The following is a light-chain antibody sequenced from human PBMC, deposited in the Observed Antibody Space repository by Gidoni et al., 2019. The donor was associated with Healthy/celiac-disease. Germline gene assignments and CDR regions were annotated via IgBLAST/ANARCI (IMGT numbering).Light chain of an antibody. Sequence: QSVLTQPPSVSKAPSQRVTISCSGSSSNIGNNAVNWYQQLPGKAPKLLIYYDDLLPSGVSDRFSGSKSGTSASLAISGLQSEDEADYYCAAWDDSLNGVVFGGGTKLTVL. J-gene: IGLJ2*01. CDR1: SSNIGNNA. CDR2: YDD. V-gene: IGLV1-36*01. CDR3: AAWDDSLNGVV.